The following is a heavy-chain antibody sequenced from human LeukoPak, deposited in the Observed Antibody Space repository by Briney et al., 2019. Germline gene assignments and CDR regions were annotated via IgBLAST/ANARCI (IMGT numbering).Heavy chain of an antibody. CDR3: ARGTSSSCYVNWFDP. D-gene: IGHD2-2*01. V-gene: IGHV3-64*01. CDR1: GFSFSSYC. CDR2: INSNGGST. Sequence: GGSLRLSYAASGFSFSSYCIFWVRQAPGKGLEYVSGINSNGGSTFYANSVKGRFTISRDNSKNTLYLQMGSLRAEDMAVYYCARGTSSSCYVNWFDPWGQGTLVTVSS. J-gene: IGHJ5*02.